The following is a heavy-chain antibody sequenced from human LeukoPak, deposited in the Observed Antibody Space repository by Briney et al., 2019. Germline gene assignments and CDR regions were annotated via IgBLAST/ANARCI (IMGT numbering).Heavy chain of an antibody. J-gene: IGHJ4*02. CDR3: ARAGYGDSDFDY. Sequence: SETLSLTCTVSGYSISTSYYWGWIRQPPGKGLEWIGSNYHSGNTYYNPSLKSRVTISVDTSKNQFSLKLNSVTAAGTAVYYCARAGYGDSDFDYWGQGTLVTVSS. V-gene: IGHV4-38-2*02. D-gene: IGHD4-17*01. CDR1: GYSISTSYY. CDR2: NYHSGNT.